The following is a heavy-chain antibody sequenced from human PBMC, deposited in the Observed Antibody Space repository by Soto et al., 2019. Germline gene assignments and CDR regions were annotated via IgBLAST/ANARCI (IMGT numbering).Heavy chain of an antibody. CDR1: GYTFTSYG. V-gene: IGHV1-18*01. CDR2: ISAYNGNT. D-gene: IGHD2-8*01. Sequence: QVQLVQSGAEVKKPGASVKVSCKASGYTFTSYGIRWVRQAPGQVLEWMGWISAYNGNTNYAQKLQGRVTMTTDTSTSIAYMELRSLRSDDTAVYYCARAVGYCTNGVGQGGGDYWGQGTLVTVSS. J-gene: IGHJ4*02. CDR3: ARAVGYCTNGVGQGGGDY.